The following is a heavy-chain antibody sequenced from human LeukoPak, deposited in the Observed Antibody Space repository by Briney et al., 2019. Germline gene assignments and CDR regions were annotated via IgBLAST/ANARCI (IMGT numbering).Heavy chain of an antibody. D-gene: IGHD6-19*01. CDR1: GFTFSSYW. CDR3: ARDFSGWSVDP. Sequence: GGSLRLSCAASGFTFSSYWMHWVRQAPGKGLVWVSRINSDGSSTSYADSVKGRFTISRDNAKNSLYLQMNSLRAEDTAVYYCARDFSGWSVDPWGQGTLVTVSS. CDR2: INSDGSST. J-gene: IGHJ5*02. V-gene: IGHV3-74*01.